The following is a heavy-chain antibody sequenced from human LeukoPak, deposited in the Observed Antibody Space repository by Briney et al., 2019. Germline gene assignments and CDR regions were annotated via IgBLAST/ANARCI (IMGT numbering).Heavy chain of an antibody. Sequence: ASVKVSCKASGYTFTSYYMHWVRQAPGQGLEWMGLINPSGGSTSYAQKFQGRVTMTRDTSTSTVYMELSSLRSEDTAVYYCARVYYDFWSGYLGLGSAFDIWGQGTMVTVSS. D-gene: IGHD3-3*01. CDR3: ARVYYDFWSGYLGLGSAFDI. V-gene: IGHV1-46*01. J-gene: IGHJ3*02. CDR1: GYTFTSYY. CDR2: INPSGGST.